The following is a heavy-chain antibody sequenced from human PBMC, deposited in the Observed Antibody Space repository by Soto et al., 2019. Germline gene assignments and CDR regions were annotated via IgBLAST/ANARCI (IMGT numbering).Heavy chain of an antibody. D-gene: IGHD3-10*01. J-gene: IGHJ4*02. V-gene: IGHV4-34*02. CDR1: GESFVGHY. CDR2: IEHGGST. CDR3: ARAPMVRGVPLAFDY. Sequence: QVQLQQWGTRLLKPSETLSLTCAVFGESFVGHYWSWIRQTPGKGLEWFGEIEHGGSTNYHPSLKSRVRMSVDTTRKQFSLRLNSVIAADTAVYYCARAPMVRGVPLAFDYWGQGTLVTVSS.